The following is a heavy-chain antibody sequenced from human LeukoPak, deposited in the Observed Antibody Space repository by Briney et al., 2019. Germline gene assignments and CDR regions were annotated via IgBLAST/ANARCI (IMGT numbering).Heavy chain of an antibody. CDR1: GGSISSGDYY. V-gene: IGHV4-30-4*01. Sequence: PSETLSLTCSVSGGSISSGDYYWSWIRQPPGKGLEWIGYMYYSGTADYNPSLKSRAIMSVDTSKNQFSLKLTSVTAADTAVYYCVRDIGYCSGGDCYSYDAFDIWGQGTKVTVSS. CDR2: MYYSGTA. CDR3: VRDIGYCSGGDCYSYDAFDI. D-gene: IGHD2-15*01. J-gene: IGHJ3*02.